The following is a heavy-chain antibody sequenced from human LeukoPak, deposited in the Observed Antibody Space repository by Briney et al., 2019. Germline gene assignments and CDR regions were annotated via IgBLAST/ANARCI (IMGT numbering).Heavy chain of an antibody. CDR1: GFPFSSYA. J-gene: IGHJ6*02. Sequence: GGSLRLSCSASGFPFSSYAMHWVRQAPGKGLEYVSAISDSGGSTYYADSVKGRFTISRDNPKNTLYLQMSSLRAEDTAVYFCVRRYSFGPYGMDVWGQGTTVTVSS. V-gene: IGHV3-64D*09. CDR3: VRRYSFGPYGMDV. CDR2: ISDSGGST. D-gene: IGHD2-15*01.